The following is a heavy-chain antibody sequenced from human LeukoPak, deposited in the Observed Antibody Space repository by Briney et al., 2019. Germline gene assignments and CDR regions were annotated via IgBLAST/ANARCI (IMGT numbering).Heavy chain of an antibody. D-gene: IGHD6-19*01. CDR3: ARDSVAVSDTVDY. CDR1: GYSFTSFG. Sequence: ASVKVPCKASGYSFTSFGITWVRQAPGQGLEWMGWISAYNGNTNYAQKLQGRVTMTTDTSTSTAYMELRTLRSDDTAVYYCARDSVAVSDTVDYWGQGTLVTVSS. V-gene: IGHV1-18*01. CDR2: ISAYNGNT. J-gene: IGHJ4*02.